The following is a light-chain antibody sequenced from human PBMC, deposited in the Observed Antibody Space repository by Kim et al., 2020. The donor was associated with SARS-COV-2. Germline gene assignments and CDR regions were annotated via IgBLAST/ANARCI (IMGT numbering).Light chain of an antibody. J-gene: IGKJ4*01. CDR3: QQYNNWPLT. CDR2: GAS. Sequence: SVSPGERATLSCRASQSVSSNLAWYHQKPGQAPRLLIYGASTRATGIPVRFSGSGSGTEFTLTISNLQSEDFAVYYCQQYNNWPLTFGGGTKVEI. CDR1: QSVSSN. V-gene: IGKV3-15*01.